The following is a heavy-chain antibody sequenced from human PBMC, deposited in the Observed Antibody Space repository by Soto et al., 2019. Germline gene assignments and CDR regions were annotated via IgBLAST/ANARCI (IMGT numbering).Heavy chain of an antibody. CDR3: AKDGGRSPPYYYYGMDV. J-gene: IGHJ6*02. V-gene: IGHV3-23*01. CDR1: VFTFSSYA. CDR2: ISGSGGST. Sequence: GGSLRLSCAPSVFTFSSYAMSWVRQAPGKGLEWVSAISGSGGSTYYADSVKGRFTISRDNSKNTLYLQMNSLRAEDTAVYYCAKDGGRSPPYYYYGMDVWGQGTRVTVSS. D-gene: IGHD2-15*01.